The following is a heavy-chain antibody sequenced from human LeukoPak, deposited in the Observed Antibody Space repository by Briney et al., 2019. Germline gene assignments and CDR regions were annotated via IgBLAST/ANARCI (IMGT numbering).Heavy chain of an antibody. CDR3: ARDQVAVAGDNWFDP. V-gene: IGHV3-21*06. Sequence: GGSLRLSCAASGFTFSTYSMNWVRQAPGKGLEWISSINSGSNHIYYADSVRGRFTISRDNAKNSLYLQMNSLRAEDTAVYYCARDQVAVAGDNWFDPWGQGTLVTVSS. CDR1: GFTFSTYS. CDR2: INSGSNHI. D-gene: IGHD6-19*01. J-gene: IGHJ5*02.